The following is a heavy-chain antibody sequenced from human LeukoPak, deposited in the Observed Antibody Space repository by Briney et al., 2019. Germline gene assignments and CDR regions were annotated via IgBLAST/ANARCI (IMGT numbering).Heavy chain of an antibody. CDR1: GGSISSYY. V-gene: IGHV4-59*01. CDR2: IYYSGST. Sequence: SETLSLTCTVSGGSISSYYWSWIRQPPGKGLEWIGYIYYSGSTNYNPSLKSRVTISVDTSKNQFSLKLSSVTAADTAVYYRARERNLAFDIWGQGTMVTVSS. CDR3: ARERNLAFDI. J-gene: IGHJ3*02.